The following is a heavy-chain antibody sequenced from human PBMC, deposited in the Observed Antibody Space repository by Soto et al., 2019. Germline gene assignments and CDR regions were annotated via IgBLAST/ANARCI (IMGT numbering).Heavy chain of an antibody. J-gene: IGHJ4*02. Sequence: QVQLVQSGAEVKKPGASVKVSCKASGYTFTSYGFSWVRQAPGQGLEWMGWISANNGNTNYAQKLQGRVTMTTDTSTSTANMELRCLRSDDTAVYYCARDRGSYALDYWGQGTLVTVSS. CDR3: ARDRGSYALDY. V-gene: IGHV1-18*01. D-gene: IGHD1-26*01. CDR1: GYTFTSYG. CDR2: ISANNGNT.